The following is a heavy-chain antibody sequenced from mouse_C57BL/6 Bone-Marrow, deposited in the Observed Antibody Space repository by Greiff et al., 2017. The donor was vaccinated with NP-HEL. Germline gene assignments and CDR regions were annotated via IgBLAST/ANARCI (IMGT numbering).Heavy chain of an antibody. V-gene: IGHV1-54*01. CDR1: GYAFTNYL. Sequence: QVQLKESGAELVRPGTSVKVSCKASGYAFTNYLIEWVKQRPGQGLEWIGVINPGSGGTNYNEKFKGKATLTADKSSSTAYMQLSSLTSEDSAVYVCARGITTVVARYFDVWGTGTTVTVSS. CDR2: INPGSGGT. J-gene: IGHJ1*03. D-gene: IGHD1-1*01. CDR3: ARGITTVVARYFDV.